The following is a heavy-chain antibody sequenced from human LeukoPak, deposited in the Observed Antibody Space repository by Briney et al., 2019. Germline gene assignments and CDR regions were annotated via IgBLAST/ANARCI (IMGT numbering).Heavy chain of an antibody. CDR2: IHASGPT. Sequence: PSETLSLTCTVSGGSISTYYWSWIRRPPGKRLEWIAYIHASGPTNYNPSLKSRITISVDTSKNQFSLKLSSVTAADTAVYYCARHDAGIAARPFDNWGQGTLVTVSS. CDR3: ARHDAGIAARPFDN. V-gene: IGHV4-4*09. CDR1: GGSISTYY. D-gene: IGHD6-6*01. J-gene: IGHJ4*02.